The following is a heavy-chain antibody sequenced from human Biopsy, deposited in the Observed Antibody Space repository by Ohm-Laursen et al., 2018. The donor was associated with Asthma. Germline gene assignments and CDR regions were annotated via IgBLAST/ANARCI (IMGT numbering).Heavy chain of an antibody. CDR2: TNAGNGNT. CDR1: GYTFINYA. CDR3: ARTYYDFLTGQVNDAFAM. D-gene: IGHD3-9*01. Sequence: ASVKVSCKASGYTFINYAIHWVRQAPGQRLEWMGWTNAGNGNTKYSQKFQGRVTISRDTSASTAYMDLSSLRSEDTAVYYCARTYYDFLTGQVNDAFAMWGQGTLVTVSS. V-gene: IGHV1-3*01. J-gene: IGHJ3*02.